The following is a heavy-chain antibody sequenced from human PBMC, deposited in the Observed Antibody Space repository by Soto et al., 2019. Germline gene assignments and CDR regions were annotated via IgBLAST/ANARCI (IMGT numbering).Heavy chain of an antibody. CDR2: SYYSGRA. CDR3: ARGGSSWSGAWYFDL. V-gene: IGHV4-59*01. CDR1: GGSISHYY. J-gene: IGHJ2*01. Sequence: QVQLQESGPGLVKPSETLSLICTVSGGSISHYYWSWIRQPPGKGLEWIGYSYYSGRANYNPSLKRRVIISADPSKNRHPRKLSSVTAADTAVYFCARGGSSWSGAWYFDLWGRGTLVTVSS. D-gene: IGHD6-13*01.